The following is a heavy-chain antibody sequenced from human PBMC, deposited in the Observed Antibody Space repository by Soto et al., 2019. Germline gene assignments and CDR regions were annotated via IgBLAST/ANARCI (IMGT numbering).Heavy chain of an antibody. CDR1: GGGFNTYA. D-gene: IGHD3-3*01. V-gene: IGHV1-69*01. CDR2: IIPMFGTP. Sequence: QVQLVQSGAEVKKPASSVKVSCQASGGGFNTYAISWVRQAPGQGLEWMGGIIPMFGTPNDAEKFRGRVTITADEATRTAYMELSSLRSEDTAIYYCARDPTLGGVVPQDSGMDGWGQGTTVTVSS. J-gene: IGHJ6*02. CDR3: ARDPTLGGVVPQDSGMDG.